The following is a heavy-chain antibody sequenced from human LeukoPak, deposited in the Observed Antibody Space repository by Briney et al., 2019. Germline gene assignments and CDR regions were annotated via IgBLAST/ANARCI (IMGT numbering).Heavy chain of an antibody. CDR3: ARHVKLTTVTRGEFWFDP. D-gene: IGHD4-17*01. J-gene: IGHJ5*02. V-gene: IGHV5-51*01. CDR2: IYPGDSDT. CDR1: GYSFTSYW. Sequence: GESLKISCKGSGYSFTSYWIGWVRQMPGKGLEWMGIIYPGDSDTRYSPSFQGQVTISADKSISTAYLQWSSLKASDTAMYYCARHVKLTTVTRGEFWFDPWGQGTLVTVSS.